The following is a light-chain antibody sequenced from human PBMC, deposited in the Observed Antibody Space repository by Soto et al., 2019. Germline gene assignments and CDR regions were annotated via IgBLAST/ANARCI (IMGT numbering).Light chain of an antibody. V-gene: IGKV1-5*01. CDR3: QQYHSYWT. CDR2: DAS. Sequence: DIQMTQSPYSLSAAVGDRVTIACRASQNIRSRLAWFQQKPGKAPKLLIYDASSLESGVPQRFSGSGSGTEFTLTISSLQTDDFSTYYCQQYHSYWTFGQGTKVDI. J-gene: IGKJ1*01. CDR1: QNIRSR.